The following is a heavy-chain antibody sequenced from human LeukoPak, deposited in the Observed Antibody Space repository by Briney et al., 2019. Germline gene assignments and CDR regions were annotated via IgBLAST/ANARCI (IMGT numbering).Heavy chain of an antibody. J-gene: IGHJ4*02. D-gene: IGHD5-18*01. CDR3: AKDTGRGKYSYAHRGAFDY. Sequence: SLRLSCAASGFTFDDYAMHWVRQAPGKGLEWVSGISWNSGSIGYADSVKGRFTISRDNAKNSLYLQMNSLRAEDTALYYCAKDTGRGKYSYAHRGAFDYWGQGTLVTVSS. V-gene: IGHV3-9*01. CDR1: GFTFDDYA. CDR2: ISWNSGSI.